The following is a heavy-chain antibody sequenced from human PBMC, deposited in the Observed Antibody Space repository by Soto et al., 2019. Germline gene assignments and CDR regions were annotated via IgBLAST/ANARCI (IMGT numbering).Heavy chain of an antibody. CDR3: ARGNSFIPYYFDN. CDR2: ISAYSGST. V-gene: IGHV1-18*01. CDR1: GYTFTSYG. J-gene: IGHJ4*02. Sequence: QVQLVQSGAEVKKPGASVKVSCKASGYTFTSYGVSWVRQAPGQGLEWMGWISAYSGSTNYSQNLQDRVTMTTDTSTTTVYMELRSLRSDDTAVYYCARGNSFIPYYFDNWGQGTLVTVSP. D-gene: IGHD2-21*01.